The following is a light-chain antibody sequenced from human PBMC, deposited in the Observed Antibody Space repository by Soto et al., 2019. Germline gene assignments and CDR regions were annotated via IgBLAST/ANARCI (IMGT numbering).Light chain of an antibody. CDR3: MQNTHWPIT. Sequence: VMMAQSPLSLPFTLGQPASVSWISRRSLVYSDGDTYLSWFQQRPGQSPRRLLSQVSNRDSGVPDRFSGSGSGTDFTLKISSVEADDVAVYYCMQNTHWPITFGQGTRLQ. J-gene: IGKJ5*01. CDR2: QVS. V-gene: IGKV2-30*01. CDR1: RSLVYSDGDTY.